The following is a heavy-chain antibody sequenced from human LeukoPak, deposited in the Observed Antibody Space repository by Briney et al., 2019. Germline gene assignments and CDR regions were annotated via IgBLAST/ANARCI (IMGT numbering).Heavy chain of an antibody. CDR2: ISSSSSYI. CDR1: GFTFSSYS. J-gene: IGHJ6*02. Sequence: GGSLRLSCAASGFTFSSYSMNWVRQAPGKGLEWVSSISSSSSYIYYADSVKGQFTISRDNAKNSLYLQMNSLRAEDTAVYYCAREGYYDSSGYYSRYYYYGMDVWGQGTTVTVSS. V-gene: IGHV3-21*01. D-gene: IGHD3-22*01. CDR3: AREGYYDSSGYYSRYYYYGMDV.